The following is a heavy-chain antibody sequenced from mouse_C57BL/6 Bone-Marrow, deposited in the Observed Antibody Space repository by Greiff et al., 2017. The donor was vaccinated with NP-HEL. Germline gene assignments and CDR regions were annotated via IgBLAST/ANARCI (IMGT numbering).Heavy chain of an antibody. D-gene: IGHD2-4*01. CDR3: AMDYYDYSAWFAY. CDR1: GYTFTSYW. J-gene: IGHJ3*01. CDR2: IHPSDSDT. V-gene: IGHV1-74*01. Sequence: VQLQQPGAELVKPGASVKVSCKASGYTFTSYWMHWVKQRPGQGLEWIGRIHPSDSDTNYNQKFKGKATLTVDKSSSTAYMQLSSLTSEDSAVYYCAMDYYDYSAWFAYWGQGTLVTVSA.